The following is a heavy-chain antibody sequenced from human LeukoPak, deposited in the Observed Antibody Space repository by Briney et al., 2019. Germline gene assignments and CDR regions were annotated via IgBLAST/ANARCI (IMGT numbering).Heavy chain of an antibody. D-gene: IGHD3-10*01. J-gene: IGHJ4*02. CDR2: IHNSGTT. CDR3: ARRYYYNLGSFPFDF. V-gene: IGHV4-34*01. CDR1: GGPFSGYF. Sequence: SETLSLTCAVSGGPFSGYFWSWLRQSSGKGLEWIGEIHNSGTTNYHPSLNSRVTISEDTSKNQFYLNLSSVTAADTAVYYCARRYYYNLGSFPFDFWGQGTLVTVSS.